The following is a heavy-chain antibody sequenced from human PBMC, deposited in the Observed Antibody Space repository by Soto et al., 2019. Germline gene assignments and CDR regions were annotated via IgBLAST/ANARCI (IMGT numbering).Heavy chain of an antibody. CDR3: ARDIEENKLLYDALDI. CDR2: ISWDSNSI. CDR1: GFTIDDYA. V-gene: IGHV3-9*01. Sequence: GGSLRLSCAASGFTIDDYAMHWVRQAPGKGLEWVSGISWDSNSIGYADSVKGRFTISRDNAKNSLYLQMNSLRTEDKAFYYCARDIEENKLLYDALDIWGQETMVTV. D-gene: IGHD2-21*01. J-gene: IGHJ3*02.